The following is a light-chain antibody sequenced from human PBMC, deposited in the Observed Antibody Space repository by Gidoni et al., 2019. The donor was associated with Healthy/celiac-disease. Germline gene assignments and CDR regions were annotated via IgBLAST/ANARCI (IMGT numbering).Light chain of an antibody. Sequence: DIQITQSPSSLSASVGDRVTITCRASQRISSYLNWYQQKPVKAPKLMIYAASSCQSGVPSRFSGSGSGTDFTLTISSLQPEDFATYYCQQSYSTPFTSGPGTKVDIK. J-gene: IGKJ3*01. V-gene: IGKV1-39*01. CDR1: QRISSY. CDR2: AAS. CDR3: QQSYSTPFT.